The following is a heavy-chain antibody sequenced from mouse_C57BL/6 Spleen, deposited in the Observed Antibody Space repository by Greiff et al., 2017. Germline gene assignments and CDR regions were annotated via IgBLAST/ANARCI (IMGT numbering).Heavy chain of an antibody. D-gene: IGHD2-4*01. CDR3: ARRGLRRSYWYFDV. CDR2: IHPNSGST. J-gene: IGHJ1*03. Sequence: QVQLQQPGAELVKPGASVKLSCKASGYTFTSYWMHWVKQRPGQGLEWIGMIHPNSGSTNYNEKFKSKATLTVDKSSSTAYMQLSSLTSEDSAVYYCARRGLRRSYWYFDVWGTGTTVTVSS. CDR1: GYTFTSYW. V-gene: IGHV1-64*01.